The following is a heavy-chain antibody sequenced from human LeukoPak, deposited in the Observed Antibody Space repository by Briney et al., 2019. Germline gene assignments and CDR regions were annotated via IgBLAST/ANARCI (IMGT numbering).Heavy chain of an antibody. Sequence: GGSLRLSCAASGFTVSSNFMNWVRQAPGKGLEWVSVIYSGGNTDYADSVKGRFTTSRDSPKNTLYLQMNSLRAEDTAVYYCAREEMVRGVISGIDVWGQGTTVTVS. V-gene: IGHV3-53*01. CDR1: GFTVSSNF. CDR2: IYSGGNT. D-gene: IGHD3-10*01. J-gene: IGHJ6*02. CDR3: AREEMVRGVISGIDV.